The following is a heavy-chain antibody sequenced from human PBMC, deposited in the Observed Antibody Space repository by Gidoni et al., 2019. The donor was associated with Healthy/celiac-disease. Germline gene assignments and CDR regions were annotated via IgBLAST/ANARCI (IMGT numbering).Heavy chain of an antibody. D-gene: IGHD6-13*01. CDR1: CWSFSGSF. CDR2: INHSGST. CDR3: ARGRALYNRGSGYKGVATELDY. J-gene: IGHJ4*02. V-gene: IGHV4-34*01. Sequence: QVQPQLWGAGLFTPLVTLSLTFSVYCWSFSGSFCSWIRQPPGKGLEWIGEINHSGSTNYNPSLKSRVNKSVDTTKNQVSLKLSKVNAADTAVYYCARGRALYNRGSGYKGVATELDYWGQGTLVTVSS.